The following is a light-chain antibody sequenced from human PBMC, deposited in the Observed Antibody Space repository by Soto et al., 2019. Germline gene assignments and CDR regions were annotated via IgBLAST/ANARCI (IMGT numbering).Light chain of an antibody. CDR2: DVS. Sequence: QSALTQPASVSASPGQSITISCTGTSSDVGGYNYVSWYQQHPGKAPKLMIYDVSSRPSGVSDRFSGSKSGNTASLTISGLQAEDEADYYCSSYTSRSTHVFGTGTKLTVL. V-gene: IGLV2-14*01. J-gene: IGLJ1*01. CDR1: SSDVGGYNY. CDR3: SSYTSRSTHV.